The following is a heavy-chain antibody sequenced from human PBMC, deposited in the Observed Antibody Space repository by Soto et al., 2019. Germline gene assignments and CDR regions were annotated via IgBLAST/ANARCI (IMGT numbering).Heavy chain of an antibody. CDR2: FNTGNGNT. CDR3: ARDGPVAGFTYFDY. D-gene: IGHD2-15*01. V-gene: IGHV1-3*04. Sequence: ASVKVSCKAPGYTFTHYATHWVREAPGQRLEWMGWFNTGNGNTEYSQKCQVRVTITTDTSASTAYMDLRSLRSEDTAVYSWARDGPVAGFTYFDYWGQGTLVTVSS. J-gene: IGHJ4*02. CDR1: GYTFTHYA.